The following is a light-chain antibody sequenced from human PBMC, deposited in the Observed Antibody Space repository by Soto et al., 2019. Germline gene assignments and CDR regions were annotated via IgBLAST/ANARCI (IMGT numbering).Light chain of an antibody. Sequence: DIQMTQSPSSLSASVGDRVTITCRASQGISNDLAWYQQKPGKVPKLLIYAASPLQSGVTSRFSGSGSGTDFTLTISSPQPEDVATYYCQKYHSAPLTFGGGTKVEIK. V-gene: IGKV1-27*01. CDR3: QKYHSAPLT. CDR1: QGISND. J-gene: IGKJ4*01. CDR2: AAS.